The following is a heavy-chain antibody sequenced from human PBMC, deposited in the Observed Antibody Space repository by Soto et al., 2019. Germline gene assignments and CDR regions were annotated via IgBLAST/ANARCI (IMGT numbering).Heavy chain of an antibody. V-gene: IGHV5-51*01. CDR3: ARQYVAGPTIPMLSYDF. CDR1: GYTFSAYW. Sequence: PGESLKISCKGSGYTFSAYWIAWVRQMPGKGLEWMGLIFPSDSDTRYSPSFQGQVTISVDKSISTAYLQWSSLKASDTAIYYCARQYVAGPTIPMLSYDFWGQGTLVTVSS. J-gene: IGHJ4*02. D-gene: IGHD5-12*01. CDR2: IFPSDSDT.